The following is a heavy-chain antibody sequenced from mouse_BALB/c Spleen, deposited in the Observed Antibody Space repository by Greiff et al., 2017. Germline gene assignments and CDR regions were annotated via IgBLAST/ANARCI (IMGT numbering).Heavy chain of an antibody. CDR3: TRSYGGSLAY. CDR2: IYPGSGST. CDR1: GYTFTSYW. D-gene: IGHD1-1*01. J-gene: IGHJ3*01. Sequence: LQQPGSELVRPGASVKLSCKASGYTFTSYWMHWVKQRPGQGLEWIGNIYPGSGSTNYDEKFKSKATLTVDTSSSTAYMQLSSLTSEDSAVYYCTRSYGGSLAYWGQGTLVTVSA. V-gene: IGHV1S22*01.